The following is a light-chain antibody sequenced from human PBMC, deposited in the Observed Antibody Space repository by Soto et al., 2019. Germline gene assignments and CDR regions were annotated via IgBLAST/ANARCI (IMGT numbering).Light chain of an antibody. V-gene: IGKV1-39*01. CDR1: QSISSY. Sequence: DIQMTQSPSSLSASVGDRVTITCRASQSISSYLNWYQQKPGKAPKLLIYAASSLQSGVPSRFSGSGSGTDFTLTISSLQPEDFATYYCQQSYSTVWTFGQGTKVETK. J-gene: IGKJ1*01. CDR2: AAS. CDR3: QQSYSTVWT.